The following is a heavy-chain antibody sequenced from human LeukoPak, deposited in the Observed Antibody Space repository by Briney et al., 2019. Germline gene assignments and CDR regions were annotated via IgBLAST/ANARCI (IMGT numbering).Heavy chain of an antibody. CDR3: AKDYAYYYVDYYYGMDV. CDR2: ISYDGSNK. Sequence: PGRSLRLSCAASGFTFSSYGMHWVRQAPGKGLEWVAVISYDGSNKYYADSVKGRFTISRDNSKNTLYLQMSSLRAEDTAVYYCAKDYAYYYVDYYYGMDVWGKGTTVTVSS. CDR1: GFTFSSYG. D-gene: IGHD3-10*02. V-gene: IGHV3-30*18. J-gene: IGHJ6*04.